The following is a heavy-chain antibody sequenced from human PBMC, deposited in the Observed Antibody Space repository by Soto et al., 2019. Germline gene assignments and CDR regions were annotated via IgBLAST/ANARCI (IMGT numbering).Heavy chain of an antibody. V-gene: IGHV3-7*01. J-gene: IGHJ4*02. CDR2: IKQDGSEK. D-gene: IGHD3-16*02. Sequence: EVQLVESGGGLVQPGGSLRLSCAASGFTFSSYWMSWVRQAPGKGLEWVANIKQDGSEKYYVDSVKGRFTISRDNAKNSLYLQMNSLRAEDTAVYYCARGPRIMITFGGVIPKGFDFWGQGTLVTVSS. CDR1: GFTFSSYW. CDR3: ARGPRIMITFGGVIPKGFDF.